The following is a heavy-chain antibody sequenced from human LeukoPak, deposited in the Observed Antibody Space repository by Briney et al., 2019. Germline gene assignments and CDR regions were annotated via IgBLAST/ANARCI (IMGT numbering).Heavy chain of an antibody. V-gene: IGHV3-30*04. CDR2: ISYDGSNK. Sequence: PGGSLKLSCAASGFTFSSYAMHWVRQAPGKGLEWVAVISYDGSNKYYADSVKGRFTISRDNSKNTLYLQMNSLRAEDTAVYYCARDLEGNWFDPWGQGTLVTVSS. D-gene: IGHD1-1*01. CDR1: GFTFSSYA. J-gene: IGHJ5*02. CDR3: ARDLEGNWFDP.